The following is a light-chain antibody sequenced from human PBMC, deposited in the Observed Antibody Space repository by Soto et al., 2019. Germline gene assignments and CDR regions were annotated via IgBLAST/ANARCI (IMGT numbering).Light chain of an antibody. CDR2: GAS. CDR1: QSVRSSD. V-gene: IGKV3-20*01. Sequence: EIVLTQSPGTLSLFPGERATLSCRASQSVRSSDLAWYQQRPGQAPWLLIFGASSRATGIPDRFSGSESGTDFTLTISRLEPEDFALYFCQQYGRSPMTFGQGTKVEI. J-gene: IGKJ1*01. CDR3: QQYGRSPMT.